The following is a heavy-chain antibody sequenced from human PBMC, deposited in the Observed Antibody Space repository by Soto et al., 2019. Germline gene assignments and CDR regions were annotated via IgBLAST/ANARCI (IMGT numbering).Heavy chain of an antibody. Sequence: ASVKVSCKASGYTFTSYAMHWVRQAPGQRLEWMGWINAGNGNTKYSQKFQGRVTITRDKSTSTAYMELSSLRSEDTAVYYCARDRTVVTAILESWFDPWGQGTLVTVAS. D-gene: IGHD2-21*02. J-gene: IGHJ5*02. CDR2: INAGNGNT. V-gene: IGHV1-3*01. CDR3: ARDRTVVTAILESWFDP. CDR1: GYTFTSYA.